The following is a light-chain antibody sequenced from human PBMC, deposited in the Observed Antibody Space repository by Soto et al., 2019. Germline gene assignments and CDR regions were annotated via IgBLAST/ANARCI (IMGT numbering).Light chain of an antibody. CDR1: SSDVCGYNY. CDR3: SSFTSSSTWV. J-gene: IGLJ3*02. V-gene: IGLV2-14*01. CDR2: EVS. Sequence: QSALTQPASVSGSPGQSITISCTGTSSDVCGYNYVSWFQQYPGKAPKLMIYEVSNRPSGVSVRFSGSKSGNTASLTISGLQAEDEADFYCSSFTSSSTWVFGGGTKLTVL.